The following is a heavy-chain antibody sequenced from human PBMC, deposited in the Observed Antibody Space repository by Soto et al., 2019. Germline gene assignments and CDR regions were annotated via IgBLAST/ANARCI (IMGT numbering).Heavy chain of an antibody. CDR1: GYTFTSYY. V-gene: IGHV1-46*01. J-gene: IGHJ4*02. CDR3: ARERPDHSSGYMFAY. CDR2: INPSGGST. D-gene: IGHD3-22*01. Sequence: ASVKVSCKASGYTFTSYYMHWVRQAPGQGLEWMGIINPSGGSTSYAQKFQGRVTMTRDTSTSTVYMELSSLRSEDTAVYYCARERPDHSSGYMFAYWGQGTLVTVSS.